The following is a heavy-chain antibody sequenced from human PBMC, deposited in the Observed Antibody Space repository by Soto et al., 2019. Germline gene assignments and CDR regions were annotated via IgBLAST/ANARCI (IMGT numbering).Heavy chain of an antibody. V-gene: IGHV1-18*04. CDR1: GYRFSTYG. Sequence: RASVKVSCKASGYRFSTYGINWVRQAPGQGLEWMGWTSTNNDDRNYAQKFQGRVTFTTDTSTSTAYMELRSLISDDTAVYFCARERYVASRHSQYDSWGQGTQVTVSS. D-gene: IGHD2-15*01. CDR2: TSTNNDDR. CDR3: ARERYVASRHSQYDS. J-gene: IGHJ4*02.